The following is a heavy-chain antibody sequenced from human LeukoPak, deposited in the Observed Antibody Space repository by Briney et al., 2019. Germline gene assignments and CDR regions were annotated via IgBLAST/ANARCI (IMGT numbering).Heavy chain of an antibody. D-gene: IGHD3-10*01. CDR1: GYSISSSNW. J-gene: IGHJ4*02. CDR3: ARTTMSYYGSGFDY. Sequence: SDTLSLTCAVSGYSISSSNWWGWIRQPPGKGLEWIGYIYYSGSTYYNPSLKSRVTMSVDTSKNQFSLKLSSVTAVDTAVYYCARTTMSYYGSGFDYSGQGTLVTVSS. V-gene: IGHV4-28*01. CDR2: IYYSGST.